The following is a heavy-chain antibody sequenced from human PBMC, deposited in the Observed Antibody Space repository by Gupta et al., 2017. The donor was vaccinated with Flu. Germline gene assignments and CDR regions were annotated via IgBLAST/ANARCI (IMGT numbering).Heavy chain of an antibody. Sequence: EVQLLESGGGLVQPGGSLRLSCAAAGFTFSSYAMSWVRQAPGKGLEWVSAISGSGGSTYYADSVKGRFTISRDNSKNTLYLQMNSLRAEDTAVYYCASSDDYSNYYFGGDLLGYWFDPWGQGTLVTVSS. D-gene: IGHD4-11*01. CDR2: ISGSGGST. V-gene: IGHV3-23*01. CDR3: ASSDDYSNYYFGGDLLGYWFDP. CDR1: GFTFSSYA. J-gene: IGHJ5*02.